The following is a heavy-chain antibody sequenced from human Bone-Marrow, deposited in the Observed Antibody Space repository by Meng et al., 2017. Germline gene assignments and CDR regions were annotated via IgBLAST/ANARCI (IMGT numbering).Heavy chain of an antibody. CDR2: ISAYNGNT. CDR1: GYTFTSYG. V-gene: IGHV1-18*01. Sequence: ASVKVSCKASGYTFTSYGISWVRQAPGQGLEWMGWISAYNGNTNYAQKLQGRVTMTTDTSTSTAYMELRSMRSDDTAVYYCARSKYDILTGYYIGWFDPWGQGTLVTVSS. CDR3: ARSKYDILTGYYIGWFDP. J-gene: IGHJ5*02. D-gene: IGHD3-9*01.